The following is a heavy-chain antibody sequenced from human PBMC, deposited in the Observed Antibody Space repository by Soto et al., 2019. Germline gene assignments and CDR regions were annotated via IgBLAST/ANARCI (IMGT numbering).Heavy chain of an antibody. D-gene: IGHD5-18*01. J-gene: IGHJ4*02. CDR1: GFTFSSYA. CDR2: ISCSGGST. Sequence: SLRLSCAASGFTFSSYAMSWLRQAPGKGLEWVSAISCSGGSTYYADSVKGRFTISRDNSKNTLYLQMNSLRAEDTAVYYCAKDPPEIQLWPKYCFDYWGQGTLVTVSS. V-gene: IGHV3-23*01. CDR3: AKDPPEIQLWPKYCFDY.